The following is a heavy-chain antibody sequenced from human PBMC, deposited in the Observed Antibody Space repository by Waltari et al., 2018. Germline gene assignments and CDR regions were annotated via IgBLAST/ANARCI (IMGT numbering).Heavy chain of an antibody. CDR3: ARVGGGDGYNFEYFQH. CDR1: GGSFSGYY. J-gene: IGHJ1*01. V-gene: IGHV4-34*01. Sequence: QVQLQQWGAGLLKPSETLSLTCAVYGGSFSGYYWSWIRQPPGKGLEWIGEINHSGSTNDNPSLKSRVTISVDTSKNQFSLKLSSVTAADTAVYYCARVGGGDGYNFEYFQHWGQGTLVTVSS. D-gene: IGHD1-1*01. CDR2: INHSGST.